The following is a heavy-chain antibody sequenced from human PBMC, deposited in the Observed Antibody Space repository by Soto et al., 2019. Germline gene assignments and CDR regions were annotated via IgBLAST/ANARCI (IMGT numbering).Heavy chain of an antibody. CDR2: IYSDGRS. V-gene: IGHV3-53*01. J-gene: IGHJ4*02. D-gene: IGHD3-10*01. CDR3: ARTYGPGSYFFDY. Sequence: PGGSLRLSCAASGFTVSSNYMSWVRQAPGKGLDWVSTIYSDGRSVNADSVKGRFTISRDESKNTLFLHLNSLRAEDTGVYYCARTYGPGSYFFDYWGQGTLVTVSS. CDR1: GFTVSSNY.